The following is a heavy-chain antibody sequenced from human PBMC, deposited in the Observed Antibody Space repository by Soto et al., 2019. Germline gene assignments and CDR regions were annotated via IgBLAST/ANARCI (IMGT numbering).Heavy chain of an antibody. J-gene: IGHJ1*01. CDR2: IYHSGST. Sequence: QVQLQESGPGLVKPSGTLSLTCAVSGGSISSSNWWSWVRQPPGKGLEWIGEIYHSGSTNYNPSLKRRITISVDKSKNQFSLKLGSVTAADTAVYYCAILLYGSTQYFQHWGQGTLVTVSS. D-gene: IGHD1-26*01. CDR3: AILLYGSTQYFQH. V-gene: IGHV4-4*02. CDR1: GGSISSSNW.